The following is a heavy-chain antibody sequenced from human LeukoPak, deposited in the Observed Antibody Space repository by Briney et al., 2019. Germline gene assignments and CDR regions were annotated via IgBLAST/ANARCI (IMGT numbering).Heavy chain of an antibody. Sequence: GGSVRLSCAASAFTFSSYAMSWVRQAPGKGLEWVSVISGSGVSTYYADSVKGRFTISRDNSKNTLYLQMNSLRAEDTAVYYCAKDQFPDIVLMVYASWGQGTLVTVSS. J-gene: IGHJ5*02. CDR3: AKDQFPDIVLMVYAS. V-gene: IGHV3-23*01. D-gene: IGHD2-8*01. CDR1: AFTFSSYA. CDR2: ISGSGVST.